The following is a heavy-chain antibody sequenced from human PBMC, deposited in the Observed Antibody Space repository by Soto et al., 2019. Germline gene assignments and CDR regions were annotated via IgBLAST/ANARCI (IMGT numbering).Heavy chain of an antibody. V-gene: IGHV4-39*01. CDR1: GGSISSSSDY. J-gene: IGHJ4*02. Sequence: QLQLQESGPGLVKPSETLCLTCTVSGGSISSSSDYWGWIRQPPGKGLEWIGSIYYSGSTYYNPSLKSRVTISVDTSKNQFSLKLSSVTAADTAVYYCAMSGYDLGGGDYWGQGTLVTVSS. CDR2: IYYSGST. CDR3: AMSGYDLGGGDY. D-gene: IGHD5-12*01.